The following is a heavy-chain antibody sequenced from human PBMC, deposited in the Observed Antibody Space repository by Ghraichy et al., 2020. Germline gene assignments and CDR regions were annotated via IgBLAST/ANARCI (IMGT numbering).Heavy chain of an antibody. V-gene: IGHV3-53*01. Sequence: GGSLRLSCAASGFTVSRNYMSWVRQAPGKGLEWVSVIYSGGSTYYADSVKGRFTISRDNSKNTLYLQMNSLRAEDTAVYYCAREVVRLDAFDIWGQGTMVTVSS. D-gene: IGHD3-22*01. CDR1: GFTVSRNY. J-gene: IGHJ3*02. CDR3: AREVVRLDAFDI. CDR2: IYSGGST.